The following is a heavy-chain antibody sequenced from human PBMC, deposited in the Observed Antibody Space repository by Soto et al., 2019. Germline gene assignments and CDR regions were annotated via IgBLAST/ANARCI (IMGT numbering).Heavy chain of an antibody. J-gene: IGHJ3*02. CDR2: IPHDGSYK. V-gene: IGHV3-30*18. Sequence: GGSLRLSCAASGFSFTTYVMHWVRQAPGKGLEWVAVIPHDGSYKYYGDAVKGRFTISRDTSKSAVYLEMNSLRPEDTAVYYCAKGLLAIVGTTLPRDAFNIWGQGTMVT. CDR3: AKGLLAIVGTTLPRDAFNI. D-gene: IGHD1-26*01. CDR1: GFSFTTYV.